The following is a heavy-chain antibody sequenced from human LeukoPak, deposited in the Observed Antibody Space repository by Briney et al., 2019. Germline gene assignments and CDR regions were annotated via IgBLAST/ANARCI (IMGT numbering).Heavy chain of an antibody. Sequence: GSLRLSCAASGFPFNAYWMTWVRQPPGKGLEWTGSIHYSGSTYYDASFKSRVTMSVDTSKNQFSLKLSSVTAADTAVYYCARGRMAGTYVFDSWGQGTLVTVSS. V-gene: IGHV4-38-2*01. CDR1: GFPFNAYW. CDR3: ARGRMAGTYVFDS. D-gene: IGHD6-19*01. CDR2: IHYSGST. J-gene: IGHJ4*02.